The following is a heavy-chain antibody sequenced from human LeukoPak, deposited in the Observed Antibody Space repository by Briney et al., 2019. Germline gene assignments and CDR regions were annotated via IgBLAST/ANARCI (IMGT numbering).Heavy chain of an antibody. CDR2: IRYDGTYK. V-gene: IGHV3-30*02. D-gene: IGHD3-9*01. CDR1: GFTFSSYG. J-gene: IGHJ4*02. Sequence: SGGSLRLSCAASGFTFSSYGMHWVRQAPGKGLDWVAFIRYDGTYKYYADSVKGRFTISRDSSKNTLYLQMNSLRAEDTAVYYCAKTPLRNFDWLPDYWGQGTLVTVSS. CDR3: AKTPLRNFDWLPDY.